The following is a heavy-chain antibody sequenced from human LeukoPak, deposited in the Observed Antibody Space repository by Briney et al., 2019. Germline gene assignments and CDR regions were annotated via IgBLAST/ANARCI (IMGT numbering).Heavy chain of an antibody. V-gene: IGHV3-21*01. D-gene: IGHD1-26*01. CDR2: ISSSSSYI. J-gene: IGHJ4*02. CDR3: ARGVGATTWVDY. Sequence: GGSLRLSCAASGFTFSSYAMSWVRQAPGKGLEWVSSISSSSSYIYYADSVKGRFTISRDNAKNSLYLQMNSLRAEDTAVYYCARGVGATTWVDYWGQGTLVTVSS. CDR1: GFTFSSYA.